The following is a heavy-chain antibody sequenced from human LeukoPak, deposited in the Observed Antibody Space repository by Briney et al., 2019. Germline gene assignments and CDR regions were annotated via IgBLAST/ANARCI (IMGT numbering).Heavy chain of an antibody. J-gene: IGHJ3*02. Sequence: SETLSLTCAVYGGSFSGYYWSWIRQPPGKGLEWIGEINRSGSTNYNPSLKSRVTISVDTSKNQFSLKLSSVTAADTAVYYCARVGYGSGSYYNNAFDIWGQGTMVTVSS. CDR1: GGSFSGYY. CDR2: INRSGST. D-gene: IGHD3-10*01. CDR3: ARVGYGSGSYYNNAFDI. V-gene: IGHV4-34*01.